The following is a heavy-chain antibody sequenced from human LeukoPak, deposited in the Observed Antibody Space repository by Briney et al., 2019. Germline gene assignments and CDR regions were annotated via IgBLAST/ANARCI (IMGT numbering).Heavy chain of an antibody. V-gene: IGHV1-2*02. D-gene: IGHD3-3*01. Sequence: ASVKVSCKASGYTFTGYYMHWVRQAPGQGLEWMGWINPNSGGTNYAQKFQGRVTMTRDTSTSTVYMELSSLRSEDTAVYYCARDWSNRYFDLWGRGTLVTVSS. CDR3: ARDWSNRYFDL. CDR1: GYTFTGYY. CDR2: INPNSGGT. J-gene: IGHJ2*01.